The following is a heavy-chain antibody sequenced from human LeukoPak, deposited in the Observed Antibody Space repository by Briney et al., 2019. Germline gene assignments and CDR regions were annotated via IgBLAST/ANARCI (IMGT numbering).Heavy chain of an antibody. CDR3: AREDSVLRYFDWLSTTDDY. J-gene: IGHJ4*02. D-gene: IGHD3-9*01. Sequence: PGGSLRLSCAASGFTFSSYSMNWVRQAPGKGLERVSYISSSSSTIYYADSVKGRFTISRDNAKNSLYLQMNSLRAEDTAVYYCAREDSVLRYFDWLSTTDDYWGQGTLVTVSS. CDR1: GFTFSSYS. CDR2: ISSSSSTI. V-gene: IGHV3-48*04.